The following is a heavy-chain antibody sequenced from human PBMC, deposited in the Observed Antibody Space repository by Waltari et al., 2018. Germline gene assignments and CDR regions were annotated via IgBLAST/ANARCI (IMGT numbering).Heavy chain of an antibody. D-gene: IGHD3-3*01. Sequence: QVQLQQWGAGLLKPSETLSLTCAVYGGSFSGYYWSWIRQPPGKGLEWIGEINHSGSTNYNPSRKSRVTISVDTSKNQFSLKLSSVTAADTAVYYCARTRLRFLEWLYFDYWGQGTLVTVSS. J-gene: IGHJ4*02. CDR1: GGSFSGYY. CDR3: ARTRLRFLEWLYFDY. V-gene: IGHV4-34*01. CDR2: INHSGST.